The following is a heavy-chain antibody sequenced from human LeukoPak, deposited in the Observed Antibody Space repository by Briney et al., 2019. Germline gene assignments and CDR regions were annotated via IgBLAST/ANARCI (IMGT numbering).Heavy chain of an antibody. CDR2: IYYSGST. CDR1: GGSISSYY. J-gene: IGHJ5*02. D-gene: IGHD3-10*01. Sequence: SETLSLTCTVSGGSISSYYWIWIRQPPGKGLEWIGYIYYSGSTNYNPSLKSRVTISVDTSKNQFSLKLSSVTAADTAVYYCARHYGPWGQGTLVTVSS. V-gene: IGHV4-59*08. CDR3: ARHYGP.